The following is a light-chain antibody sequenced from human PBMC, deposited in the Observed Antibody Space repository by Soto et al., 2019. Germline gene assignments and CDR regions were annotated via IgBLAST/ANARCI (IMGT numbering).Light chain of an antibody. V-gene: IGLV1-51*01. CDR3: GAWDSSLSAYV. CDR1: TSNIGDNC. J-gene: IGLJ1*01. CDR2: DNN. Sequence: QSVLAQPPSLSSAPGEQVTISCSGSTSNIGDNCVSWYQQLPGTAPKLLIYDNNKRPSGIPDRFSGSKSGTSATLGITGLQTGDEADYYCGAWDSSLSAYVFGTGTKVTVL.